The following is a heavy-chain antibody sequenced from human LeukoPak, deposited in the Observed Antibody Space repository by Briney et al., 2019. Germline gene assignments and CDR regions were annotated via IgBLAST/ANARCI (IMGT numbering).Heavy chain of an antibody. J-gene: IGHJ4*02. Sequence: GGSLRPSCAASGFTFTSYGMHWVRQAPGKGLEWVAFIEYDATNKYYADSVKGRFTISRDNSKNTVYLQMKSLRAEDTALYYCSKDIRRGDNYGYDQFAYWGQGTLVTVSS. CDR2: IEYDATNK. D-gene: IGHD5-18*01. V-gene: IGHV3-30*02. CDR1: GFTFTSYG. CDR3: SKDIRRGDNYGYDQFAY.